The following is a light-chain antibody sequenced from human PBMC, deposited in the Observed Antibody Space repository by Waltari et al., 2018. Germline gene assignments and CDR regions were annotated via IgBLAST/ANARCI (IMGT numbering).Light chain of an antibody. CDR1: QSATNFS. V-gene: IGKV3-20*01. J-gene: IGKJ4*01. CDR2: CAS. CDR3: QQYEGEVGT. Sequence: SSRARQSATNFSLTWYQRRPGQAPRLLIYCASSSATGVPDMFSGSGSGTDVTLTISRLEAEDIAVYYCQQYEGEVGTFGGGTKVEI.